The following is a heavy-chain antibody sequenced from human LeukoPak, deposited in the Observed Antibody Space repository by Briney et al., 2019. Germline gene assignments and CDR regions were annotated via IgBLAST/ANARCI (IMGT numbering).Heavy chain of an antibody. D-gene: IGHD1-7*01. CDR3: ARVELAPYYYYMDV. J-gene: IGHJ6*03. CDR2: ISDSGGST. CDR1: GFTFSSYA. V-gene: IGHV3-23*01. Sequence: GGSLRLSCAASGFTFSSYAMSWVRQAPGKGLEWVSAISDSGGSTYYADSVKGRFTISRDNAKNSLYLQMNSLRAEDTAVYYCARVELAPYYYYMDVWGKGTTVTVSS.